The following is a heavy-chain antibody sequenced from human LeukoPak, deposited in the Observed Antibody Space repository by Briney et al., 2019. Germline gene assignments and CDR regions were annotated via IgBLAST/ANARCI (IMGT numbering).Heavy chain of an antibody. V-gene: IGHV4-34*01. D-gene: IGHD3-10*01. Sequence: SETLSLTCAVYGGSFSGYYWSWIRQPPGKGLEWIGEINHSGSTNYNPSLKSRVTISVGTSKNQFSLKLSSVTAADTAVYHCARDLGSYYYGSGSYPASYYYYMDVWGKGTTVTISS. CDR3: ARDLGSYYYGSGSYPASYYYYMDV. CDR1: GGSFSGYY. CDR2: INHSGST. J-gene: IGHJ6*03.